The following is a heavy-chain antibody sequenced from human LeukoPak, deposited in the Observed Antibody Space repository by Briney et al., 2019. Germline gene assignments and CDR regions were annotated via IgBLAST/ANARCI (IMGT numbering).Heavy chain of an antibody. CDR3: ARAHLVVVSS. Sequence: GGSLRLSCAASGFTFSDYYMSWIRQAPGKGLECVSYISSSGSTIYYADSVKGRFTIPRDNAENSLYLQMNSLRAEDTAVYYCARAHLVVVSSWGQGTLVTVSS. CDR2: ISSSGSTI. V-gene: IGHV3-11*01. J-gene: IGHJ5*02. CDR1: GFTFSDYY. D-gene: IGHD3-22*01.